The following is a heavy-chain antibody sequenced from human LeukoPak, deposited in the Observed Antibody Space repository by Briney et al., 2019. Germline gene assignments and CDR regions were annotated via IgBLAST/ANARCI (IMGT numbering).Heavy chain of an antibody. D-gene: IGHD6-19*01. Sequence: PGGSLRLSCVGSGFTFSSLAMNWVRQAPGKGLEWVSSISSDSSDIHYVDSVKGRFTISRDNARNSLYLQMNNLRAEDTAVYLCASLPWLVRWIYYWGQGTLVTVSS. CDR3: ASLPWLVRWIYY. CDR2: ISSDSSDI. CDR1: GFTFSSLA. V-gene: IGHV3-21*06. J-gene: IGHJ4*02.